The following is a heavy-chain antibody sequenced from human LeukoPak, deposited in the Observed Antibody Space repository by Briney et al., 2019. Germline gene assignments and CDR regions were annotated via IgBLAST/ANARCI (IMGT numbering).Heavy chain of an antibody. V-gene: IGHV4-4*02. CDR3: ARQVYSGTHYFDY. CDR2: IYHSGST. Sequence: PSETLSLTCAVSGGSISSSNWWSWVRQPPGKGLEWIGEIYHSGSTNYNPSLKSRVTISVDTSKNQFSLRLSSVTAADTAVYYCARQVYSGTHYFDYWGQGTLVTVSS. D-gene: IGHD1-26*01. CDR1: GGSISSSNW. J-gene: IGHJ4*02.